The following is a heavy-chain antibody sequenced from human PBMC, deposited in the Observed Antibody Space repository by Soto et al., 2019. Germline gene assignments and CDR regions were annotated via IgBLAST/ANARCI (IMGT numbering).Heavy chain of an antibody. D-gene: IGHD3-10*01. CDR1: GFTFSSYS. V-gene: IGHV3-21*01. J-gene: IGHJ4*02. Sequence: GGSLRLSCAASGFTFSSYSMNWVRQAPGKGLEWVSSISSSSSYIYYADSVKGRFTISRDNAKNSLYLQMNSLRAEDTAVYYCASPYRTYYYGSGSYRYWGQGTLVTVSS. CDR2: ISSSSSYI. CDR3: ASPYRTYYYGSGSYRY.